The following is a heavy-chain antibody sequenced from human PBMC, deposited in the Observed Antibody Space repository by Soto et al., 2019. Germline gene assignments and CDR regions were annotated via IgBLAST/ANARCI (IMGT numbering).Heavy chain of an antibody. Sequence: KVSCKGSGYSFTSYLIGWVRQMPGKGLEWMGIIYPGDSDTRYSPSFQGQVTISADKSISTAYLQWSSLKASDTAMYYCARTYYYDSSGWGYYYGMDVWGQGTTVTVSS. CDR3: ARTYYYDSSGWGYYYGMDV. V-gene: IGHV5-51*01. CDR1: GYSFTSYL. J-gene: IGHJ6*02. D-gene: IGHD3-22*01. CDR2: IYPGDSDT.